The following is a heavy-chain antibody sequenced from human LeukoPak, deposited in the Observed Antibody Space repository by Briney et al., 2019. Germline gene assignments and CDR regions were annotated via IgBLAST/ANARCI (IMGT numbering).Heavy chain of an antibody. Sequence: ASVKVSCKASGYTFTSYGISWVRQAPGQGLEWMGWISAYNGNTNYAQKLQGRVTMTTDTSTSTAYMELRSLRSDDTAVYYCARGGMGDFWSGYSLPPYDAFDIWGQGTMVTVSS. CDR2: ISAYNGNT. V-gene: IGHV1-18*01. CDR3: ARGGMGDFWSGYSLPPYDAFDI. CDR1: GYTFTSYG. D-gene: IGHD3-3*01. J-gene: IGHJ3*02.